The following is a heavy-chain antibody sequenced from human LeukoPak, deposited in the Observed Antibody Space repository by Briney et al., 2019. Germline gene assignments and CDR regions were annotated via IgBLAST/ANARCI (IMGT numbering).Heavy chain of an antibody. V-gene: IGHV3-23*01. CDR3: AKDLRPYCSSTSCLMDV. Sequence: GGSLRLSCAASGFTFSSYAMSWVRQAPGKGLEWVSAISGSGGSTYYADSVKGRFTISRDNSKNTLYLQMNSLRAEDTAVYYCAKDLRPYCSSTSCLMDVWGKGTTVTVSS. CDR1: GFTFSSYA. CDR2: ISGSGGST. J-gene: IGHJ6*04. D-gene: IGHD2-2*01.